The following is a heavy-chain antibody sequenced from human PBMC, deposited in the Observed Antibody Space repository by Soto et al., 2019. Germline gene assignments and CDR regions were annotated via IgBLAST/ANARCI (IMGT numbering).Heavy chain of an antibody. Sequence: GGSLRLSCAASGFTFYSSAMSWVRQAPGKGLEWVSAISTTGGNTLYADSVKGRFTISRDNSKNTQYLQMNSLRAEDTALYYCAKGLGQGYYYYYGLDVWGQGTTVTVSS. CDR1: GFTFYSSA. V-gene: IGHV3-23*01. CDR3: AKGLGQGYYYYYGLDV. J-gene: IGHJ6*02. CDR2: ISTTGGNT. D-gene: IGHD1-26*01.